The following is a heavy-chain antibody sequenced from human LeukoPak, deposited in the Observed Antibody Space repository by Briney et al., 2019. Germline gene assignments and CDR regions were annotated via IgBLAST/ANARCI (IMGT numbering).Heavy chain of an antibody. Sequence: KPSETLSLTCTVSGGSISDYYWSWIRQPAGKGLEWIGRIYISGATNYNPSLKSRVTISVDESKNQVSLKLSSVTAADTAVYYCARGGPRVGIDYYFYYMDVWGKGTTVTVSS. V-gene: IGHV4-4*07. CDR3: ARGGPRVGIDYYFYYMDV. CDR2: IYISGAT. D-gene: IGHD2-21*01. J-gene: IGHJ6*03. CDR1: GGSISDYY.